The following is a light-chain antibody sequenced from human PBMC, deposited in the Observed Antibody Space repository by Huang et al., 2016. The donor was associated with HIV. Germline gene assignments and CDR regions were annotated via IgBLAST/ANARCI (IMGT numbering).Light chain of an antibody. J-gene: IGKJ4*01. CDR2: AAY. CDR1: QGIRSY. V-gene: IGKV1-8*01. Sequence: AIRITQSPSSLSASTVDRVTITCRACQGIRSYLAWYQQKPGKAPKILIYAAYTLQRGVPSRFSGSGSGTDFTLTISCLQSEDFATYYCQQYYSYLPLTFGGGTKVEIK. CDR3: QQYYSYLPLT.